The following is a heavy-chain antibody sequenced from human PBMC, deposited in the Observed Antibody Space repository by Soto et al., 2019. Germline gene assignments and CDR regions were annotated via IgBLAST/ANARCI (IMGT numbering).Heavy chain of an antibody. J-gene: IGHJ5*02. CDR2: ISTNSGHT. CDR1: GYTFTNYG. CDR3: AREEYRQVDH. D-gene: IGHD3-16*02. Sequence: GASLKVSCKASGYTFTNYGITWVRQAPGQGLEWMGWISTNSGHTDYAQKFRGRVTMTTDRSTTTAYMELRSLRSDDTAVYYCAREEYRQVDHWGQGTLVTVSS. V-gene: IGHV1-18*04.